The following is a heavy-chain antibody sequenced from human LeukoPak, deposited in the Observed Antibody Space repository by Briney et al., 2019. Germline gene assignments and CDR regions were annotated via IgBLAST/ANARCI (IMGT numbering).Heavy chain of an antibody. CDR2: ISWNSGSI. Sequence: GGSLRLSCAASGFTFSSYGMHWVRQAPGKGLEWVSGISWNSGSIGYADSVKGRFTISRDNAKNSLYLQMNSLRAEDTALYYCAKDYDFWGQGTLVTVSS. D-gene: IGHD3-3*01. V-gene: IGHV3-9*01. CDR1: GFTFSSYG. CDR3: AKDYDF. J-gene: IGHJ4*02.